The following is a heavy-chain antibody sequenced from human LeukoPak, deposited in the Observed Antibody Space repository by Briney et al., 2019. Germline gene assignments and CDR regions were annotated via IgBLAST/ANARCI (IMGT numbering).Heavy chain of an antibody. D-gene: IGHD1-1*01. J-gene: IGHJ4*02. CDR2: IKSKAHGGTT. V-gene: IGHV3-15*01. CDR1: GFTFSNAW. CDR3: WDTNWNGDWDY. Sequence: TGGSLSLSCAGSGFTFSNAWMHWVRQAPGKGLEWVGRIKSKAHGGTTDYAAPVKGRFTISRDDSKNTLYLQMNSLKTEDTAVYYCWDTNWNGDWDYWGQGTLVTVSS.